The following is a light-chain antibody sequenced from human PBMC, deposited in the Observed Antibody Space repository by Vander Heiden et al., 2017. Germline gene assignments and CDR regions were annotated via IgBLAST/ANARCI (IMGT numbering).Light chain of an antibody. CDR2: AAS. CDR1: QGISSY. J-gene: IGKJ1*01. CDR3: QQLNSYPRT. V-gene: IGKV1-9*01. Sequence: IQLTQSPSSLSASVRDRVTITCRASQGISSYLAWYQQKPGKAPKLLIYAASTLQSGVPSRFSGSGSGTDFNLTISRLQPEDFATYYCQQLNSYPRTFGQGTKVEIK.